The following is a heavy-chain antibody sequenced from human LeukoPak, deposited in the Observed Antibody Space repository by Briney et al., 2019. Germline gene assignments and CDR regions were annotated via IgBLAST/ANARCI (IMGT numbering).Heavy chain of an antibody. CDR3: AKDPPRRDFWSGHNWFDP. J-gene: IGHJ5*02. V-gene: IGHV3-23*01. D-gene: IGHD3-3*01. CDR1: GFTFSSYA. Sequence: PGGSLRLSCAASGFTFSSYAMSWVRQALGKGLEWVSAISGSGGSTYYADSVKGRFTISRDNSKNTLYLQMNSLRAEDTAVYYCAKDPPRRDFWSGHNWFDPWGQGTLVTVSS. CDR2: ISGSGGST.